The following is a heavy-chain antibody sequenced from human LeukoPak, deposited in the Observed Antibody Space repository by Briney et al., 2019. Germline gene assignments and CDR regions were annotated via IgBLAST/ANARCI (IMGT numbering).Heavy chain of an antibody. V-gene: IGHV3-66*01. J-gene: IGHJ4*02. D-gene: IGHD6-13*01. CDR1: GFTVSSNY. CDR2: IYSGGST. CDR3: ARAAAAGPFDY. Sequence: QPGGSLRLSCAASGFTVSSNYMSWVRQAPGKGLEWVSVIYSGGSTYYPDSVKGRFTISRDNSKNTLYLQMNSLRAEDTAVYYCARAAAAGPFDYWGQGTLVTVSS.